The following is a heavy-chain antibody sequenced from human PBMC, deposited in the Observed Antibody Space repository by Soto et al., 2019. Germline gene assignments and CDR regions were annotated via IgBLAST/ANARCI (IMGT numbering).Heavy chain of an antibody. J-gene: IGHJ4*02. Sequence: EVQLVESGGGLVQPGGSLRLSCAASGFTFSSYSMNWVRQAPGKGLEWVSYISSSSSTIYYADSVKGRFTISRDNAKNSLYLQMNSLRAEDTAVYYCARHGYYDSSGYLRDFDYWGQGTLVTVSS. CDR1: GFTFSSYS. CDR2: ISSSSSTI. V-gene: IGHV3-48*01. D-gene: IGHD3-22*01. CDR3: ARHGYYDSSGYLRDFDY.